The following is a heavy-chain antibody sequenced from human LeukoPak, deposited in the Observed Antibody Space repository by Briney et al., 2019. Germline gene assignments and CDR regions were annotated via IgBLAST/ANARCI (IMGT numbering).Heavy chain of an antibody. D-gene: IGHD2-8*01. CDR2: IIPIFGTA. V-gene: IGHV1-69*13. CDR3: ARGDIVLMVYAPSSSWFDP. J-gene: IGHJ5*02. CDR1: GGTFSSYA. Sequence: SVKVSCKASGGTFSSYAISWVGQAPGQGPEWMGGIIPIFGTANYAQKFQGRVTITADESTSTAYMELSSLRSEDTAVYYCARGDIVLMVYAPSSSWFDPWGQGTLVTVSS.